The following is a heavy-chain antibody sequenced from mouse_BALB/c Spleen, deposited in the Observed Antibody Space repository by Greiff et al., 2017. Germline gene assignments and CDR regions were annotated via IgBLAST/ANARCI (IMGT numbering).Heavy chain of an antibody. CDR3: ARQATFAY. V-gene: IGHV5-12-2*01. J-gene: IGHJ3*01. Sequence: EVKLQESGGGLVQPGGSLKLSCAASGFTFSSYTMSWVRQTPEKRLEWVAYISNGGGSTYYPDTVKGRFTISRDNAKNTLYLQMSSLKSEDTAMYYCARQATFAYWGQGTLVTVSA. CDR2: ISNGGGST. CDR1: GFTFSSYT.